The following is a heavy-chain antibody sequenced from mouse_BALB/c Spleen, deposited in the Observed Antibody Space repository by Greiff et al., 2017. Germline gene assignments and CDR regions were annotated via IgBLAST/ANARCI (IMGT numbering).Heavy chain of an antibody. D-gene: IGHD1-1*01. CDR2: ISYSGST. J-gene: IGHJ3*01. CDR1: GYSITSDYA. CDR3: ARGFTPSY. Sequence: EVQLQESGPGLVKPSQSLSLTCTVTGYSITSDYAWNWIRQFPGNKLEWMGYISYSGSTSYNPSLKSRISITRDTSKNQFFLQLNSVTTEDTATYYCARGFTPSYWGQGTLVTVSA. V-gene: IGHV3-2*02.